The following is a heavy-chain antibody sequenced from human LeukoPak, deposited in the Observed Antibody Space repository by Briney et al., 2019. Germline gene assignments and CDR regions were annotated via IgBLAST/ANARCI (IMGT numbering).Heavy chain of an antibody. CDR3: ARVSPTYYYDSSGYTDAFDI. CDR2: MNPNSGNT. CDR1: GYTFTSYD. Sequence: GASVKVSCKASGYTFTSYDINWVRQATGQGLEWMGWMNPNSGNTGYAQKFQGRVTRTRNTSISTAYMELSSLRSEDTAVYYCARVSPTYYYDSSGYTDAFDIWGQGTMVTVSS. J-gene: IGHJ3*02. V-gene: IGHV1-8*01. D-gene: IGHD3-22*01.